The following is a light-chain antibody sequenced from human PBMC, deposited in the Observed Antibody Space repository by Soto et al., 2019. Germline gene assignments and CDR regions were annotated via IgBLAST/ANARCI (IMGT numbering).Light chain of an antibody. J-gene: IGKJ1*01. CDR3: QQYKSYPWT. CDR2: AAS. CDR1: QGISTY. V-gene: IGKV1-8*01. Sequence: RMTQSQSSFSASTGDRVTIACRASQGISTYLAWYQQKPGKAPKLLIYAASTLQSGVPSRFSGSGSGTDFTLTISSLQPEDFATYYCQQYKSYPWTFGQGTKVDIK.